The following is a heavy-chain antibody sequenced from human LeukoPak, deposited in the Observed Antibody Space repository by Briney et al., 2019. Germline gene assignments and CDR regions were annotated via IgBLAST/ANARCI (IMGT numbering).Heavy chain of an antibody. J-gene: IGHJ4*02. D-gene: IGHD6-19*01. CDR3: AKTTAGYSSGRYPGWPVDY. Sequence: PGGSLRLSCAASGFTFSSYSMNWVRQAPGKGLEWVSSISSSSSYIYYADPVKGRFTISRDNAKNSLYLQMNSLRADDTAVYYCAKTTAGYSSGRYPGWPVDYWGQGTLVTVSS. V-gene: IGHV3-21*04. CDR1: GFTFSSYS. CDR2: ISSSSSYI.